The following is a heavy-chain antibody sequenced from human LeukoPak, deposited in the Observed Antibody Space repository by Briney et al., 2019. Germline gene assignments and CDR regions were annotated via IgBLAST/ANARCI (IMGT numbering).Heavy chain of an antibody. CDR2: INPNSGGT. V-gene: IGHV1-2*02. Sequence: ASVKVSCKASGYTFTGYYMHWVRQAPGQGLEWMGWINPNSGGTNYAQKFQGRVTMTRHTSISTAYMELSRLRSDDTAVYYCARAAAVAATGYFRYWGQGTLVTVSS. CDR3: ARAAAVAATGYFRY. D-gene: IGHD2-15*01. CDR1: GYTFTGYY. J-gene: IGHJ4*02.